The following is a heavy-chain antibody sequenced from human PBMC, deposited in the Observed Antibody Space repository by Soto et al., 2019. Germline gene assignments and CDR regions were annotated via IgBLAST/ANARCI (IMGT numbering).Heavy chain of an antibody. Sequence: QVHLVQSGAEVKKPGSSVQVSCKAAGSTFSSYAISWVRQAPGQGLEWMGGIIPIFGTANYAQKFQGRVTITADKSTSTAYMELSSLRSEDTAVYYCARASAEGRTVTTDYWGQGTLVTVSS. V-gene: IGHV1-69*06. D-gene: IGHD4-17*01. CDR2: IIPIFGTA. J-gene: IGHJ4*02. CDR1: GSTFSSYA. CDR3: ARASAEGRTVTTDY.